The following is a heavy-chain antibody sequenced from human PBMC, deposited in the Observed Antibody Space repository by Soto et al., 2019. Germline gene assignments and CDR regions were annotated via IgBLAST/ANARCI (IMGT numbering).Heavy chain of an antibody. CDR2: IYYSGST. Sequence: SETLSLTCTVSGGSINNYYWSWIRQPPGKGLEWIGYIYYSGSTNYNPSLKSRVTISLDTSRNQSSLKLSSVTAADTAVYYCARQRWFDYWGQGTLVTVSS. J-gene: IGHJ4*02. V-gene: IGHV4-59*08. CDR1: GGSINNYY. CDR3: ARQRWFDY.